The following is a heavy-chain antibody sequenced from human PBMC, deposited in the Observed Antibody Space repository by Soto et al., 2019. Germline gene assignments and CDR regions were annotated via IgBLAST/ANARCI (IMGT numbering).Heavy chain of an antibody. J-gene: IGHJ5*02. CDR1: ADSVSSNSAA. CDR3: ARDRSSSWYGLDP. CDR2: TYYRSKWYN. V-gene: IGHV6-1*01. D-gene: IGHD6-13*01. Sequence: PSRPLSLTCTISADSVSSNSAAWNWIRQSPSRGLEWLGRTYYRSKWYNDYAVSVKSRITINPDTSKNQFSLQLNSVTPEDTAVYYCARDRSSSWYGLDPWGQGTLVTVSS.